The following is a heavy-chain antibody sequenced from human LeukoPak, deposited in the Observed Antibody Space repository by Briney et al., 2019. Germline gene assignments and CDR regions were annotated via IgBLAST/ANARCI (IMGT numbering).Heavy chain of an antibody. CDR1: GFTFSSYG. J-gene: IGHJ4*02. D-gene: IGHD3-16*02. CDR3: ARDPGYSSPIDY. Sequence: GGSLRLSCASSGFTFSSYGMHWVRQAPGEGLEWVAVIWYDGSNKYYADSVKGRFTISRDNSKNTLYLQMNSLRAEDTAVYYCARDPGYSSPIDYWGQGTLVTVSS. V-gene: IGHV3-33*01. CDR2: IWYDGSNK.